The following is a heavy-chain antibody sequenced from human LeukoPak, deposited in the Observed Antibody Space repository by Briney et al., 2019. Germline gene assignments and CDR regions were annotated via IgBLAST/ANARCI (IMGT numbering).Heavy chain of an antibody. V-gene: IGHV1-58*02. D-gene: IGHD4-17*01. CDR2: IVVGSGNT. J-gene: IGHJ3*02. Sequence: SVKVSCKASGFTFISSAIQWARQARGQRLEWIGWIVVGSGNTNYAQKFQERVTITRDMSTSTAYMELTSLRSEDTAVYYCAADPRTYGVLDAFDIWGQGTMVTVSS. CDR3: AADPRTYGVLDAFDI. CDR1: GFTFISSA.